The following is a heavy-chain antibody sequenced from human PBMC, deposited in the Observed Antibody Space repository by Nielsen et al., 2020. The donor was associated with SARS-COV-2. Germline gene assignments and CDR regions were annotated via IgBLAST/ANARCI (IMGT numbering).Heavy chain of an antibody. CDR1: GGSVSSGSYY. D-gene: IGHD6-13*01. Sequence: SETLSLTCTVSGGSVSSGSYYWSWIRQPPGKGLEWIGYIYYSGSTNYNPSLKSRVTISVDTSKNQFSLKLSSVTAADTAVYYCARLKLDYYYYGMDVWGQGTTVTVSS. CDR3: ARLKLDYYYYGMDV. CDR2: IYYSGST. V-gene: IGHV4-61*01. J-gene: IGHJ6*02.